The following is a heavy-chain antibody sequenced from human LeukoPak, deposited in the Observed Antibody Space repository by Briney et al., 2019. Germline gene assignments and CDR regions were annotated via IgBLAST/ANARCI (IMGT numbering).Heavy chain of an antibody. CDR3: ARFDKAVRGWFDP. D-gene: IGHD3-10*01. CDR2: IYHSGST. V-gene: IGHV4-59*01. J-gene: IGHJ5*02. CDR1: GGSISTYY. Sequence: SETLSLTCTLSGGSISTYYWSWIRQPPGKGLEWIGYIYHSGSTNYNPSLKSRVTISVDTSKNQFSLKLSSVTAADTAVYYCARFDKAVRGWFDPWGQGTLVTVSS.